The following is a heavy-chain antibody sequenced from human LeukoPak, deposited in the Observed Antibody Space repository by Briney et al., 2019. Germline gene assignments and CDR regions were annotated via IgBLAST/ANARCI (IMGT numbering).Heavy chain of an antibody. CDR3: ARARRADLRFGEAFRHSKAVRAFDI. D-gene: IGHD3-10*01. CDR1: GFTFSSYA. CDR2: ISYDGSNK. Sequence: PGGSLRLSCAASGFTFSSYAMHWVRQAPGKGLEWVAVISYDGSNKYYADSVKGRFTISRDNSKNTLYLQMNSLRAEDTAVFYCARARRADLRFGEAFRHSKAVRAFDIWGQGTMVTVSS. J-gene: IGHJ3*02. V-gene: IGHV3-30*04.